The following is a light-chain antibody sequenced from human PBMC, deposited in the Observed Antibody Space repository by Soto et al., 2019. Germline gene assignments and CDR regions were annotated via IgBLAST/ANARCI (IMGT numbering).Light chain of an antibody. CDR1: ESDSDY. J-gene: IGKJ4*01. Sequence: EITLTHSPGTLSLSPGERASLSCRASESDSDYLAWYQQKAGQPPRFLIYGASNRANDIPARFSGSGSGTYFTITLSRLEPEDSAVYYCQQRSKLPRTFGGGTRVEIK. CDR2: GAS. V-gene: IGKV3-11*01. CDR3: QQRSKLPRT.